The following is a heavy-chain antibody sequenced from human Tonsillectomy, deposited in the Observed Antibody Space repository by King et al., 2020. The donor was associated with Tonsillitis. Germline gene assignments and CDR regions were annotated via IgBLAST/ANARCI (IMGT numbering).Heavy chain of an antibody. Sequence: QLQESGPGLVKPSETLSLTCTVSGGSISSYYWSWIRPPPGKGLEWIGYIYYSGSTNYNPSLKSRVTISVDTSKNQFSLKLSSVTAADTAVYYCARDLTMVRGVNDAFDIWGQGTMVTVSS. D-gene: IGHD3-10*01. CDR2: IYYSGST. J-gene: IGHJ3*02. V-gene: IGHV4-59*01. CDR3: ARDLTMVRGVNDAFDI. CDR1: GGSISSYY.